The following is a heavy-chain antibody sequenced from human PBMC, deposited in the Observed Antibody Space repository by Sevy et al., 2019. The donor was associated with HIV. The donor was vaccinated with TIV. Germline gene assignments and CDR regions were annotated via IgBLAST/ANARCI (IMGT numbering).Heavy chain of an antibody. CDR2: INHSGST. CDR1: GGSFSGYY. V-gene: IGHV4-34*01. Sequence: GSLRLSCAVYGGSFSGYYWSWIRQPPGKGLEWIGEINHSGSTNYNPSLKSRVTISVDTSKNQFSLKLSSVTAADTAVYYCARGTGDSSGYYYFDYWGQRTLVTVSS. D-gene: IGHD3-22*01. CDR3: ARGTGDSSGYYYFDY. J-gene: IGHJ4*02.